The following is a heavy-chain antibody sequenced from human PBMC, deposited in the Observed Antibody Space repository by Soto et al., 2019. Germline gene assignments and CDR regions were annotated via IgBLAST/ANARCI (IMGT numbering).Heavy chain of an antibody. Sequence: PSETLSLTCTVSGGSILNGGHYWTWIRQHPGKGLEWIGRIFFSGNTHYNPALKSRLTFSLDTAKNQFSLKLTSVTAADTAIYYCARDNYGGMLDCWGPGTLVTVSS. CDR3: ARDNYGGMLDC. D-gene: IGHD4-17*01. V-gene: IGHV4-31*03. CDR2: IFFSGNT. CDR1: GGSILNGGHY. J-gene: IGHJ4*02.